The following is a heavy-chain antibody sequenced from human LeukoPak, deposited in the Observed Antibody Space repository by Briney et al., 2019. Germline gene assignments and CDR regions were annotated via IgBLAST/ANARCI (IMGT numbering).Heavy chain of an antibody. V-gene: IGHV1-69*01. CDR3: ASAPLHYYDSPEADY. J-gene: IGHJ4*02. Sequence: ASVKVSCKASGGTFSSYAISWVRQAPGQGLEWMGGMIPIFGTANYAQKFQGRVTITADESTSTAYMELSSLRSEDTAVYYCASAPLHYYDSPEADYWGQGTLVTVSS. D-gene: IGHD3-22*01. CDR1: GGTFSSYA. CDR2: MIPIFGTA.